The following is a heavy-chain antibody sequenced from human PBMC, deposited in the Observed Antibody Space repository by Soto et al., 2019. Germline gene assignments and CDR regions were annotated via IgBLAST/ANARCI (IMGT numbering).Heavy chain of an antibody. CDR2: IIPITGTV. CDR1: GGTFTSYA. Sequence: QVQLVQSGAEVKKPGSSVKVSCKVSGGTFTSYAIGWVRQAPGQGLEWMGGIIPITGTVNYAQKFQGRVTITADESTTTVYMELGSLRSEDTALYYCARAAGRFGELFWFDPWGQGTLVSVSS. D-gene: IGHD3-10*01. V-gene: IGHV1-69*01. CDR3: ARAAGRFGELFWFDP. J-gene: IGHJ5*02.